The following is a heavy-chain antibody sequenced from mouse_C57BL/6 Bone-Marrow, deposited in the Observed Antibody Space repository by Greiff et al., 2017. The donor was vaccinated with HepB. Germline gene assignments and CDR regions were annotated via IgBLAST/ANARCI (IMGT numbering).Heavy chain of an antibody. CDR2: INTGGTYT. V-gene: IGHV5-6*01. J-gene: IGHJ2*01. Sequence: EVQLVDSGGDLVKPGGSLKLSCAASGFTFSTSGMSWVRQTPDKRLEWVATINTGGTYTYYPDSVKGRFTISKDTAKNTLFLLMSSLKSEDSAIYYCTRDRFDYYFDYWGQGTTLTVSS. D-gene: IGHD2-14*01. CDR1: GFTFSTSG. CDR3: TRDRFDYYFDY.